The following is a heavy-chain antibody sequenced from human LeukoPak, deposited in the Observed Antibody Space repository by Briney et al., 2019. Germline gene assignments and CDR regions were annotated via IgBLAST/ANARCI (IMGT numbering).Heavy chain of an antibody. CDR1: GFTVSSNY. V-gene: IGHV3-23*01. D-gene: IGHD3-10*01. CDR3: AKDRITGWPTKWDY. J-gene: IGHJ4*02. CDR2: ISGSGEST. Sequence: GGSLRLSCAASGFTVSSNYMSWVRQAPGKGLEWVSTISGSGESTYYADSVKGRFTISRDNSKNTLYLQMNSLRAEDTAVYYCAKDRITGWPTKWDYWGQGTLVTVSS.